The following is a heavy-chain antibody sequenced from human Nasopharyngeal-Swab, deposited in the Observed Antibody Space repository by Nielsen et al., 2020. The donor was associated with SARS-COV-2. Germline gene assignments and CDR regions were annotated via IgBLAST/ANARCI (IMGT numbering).Heavy chain of an antibody. CDR3: ARARGGGYFDPFDY. CDR2: ISYDGSNK. J-gene: IGHJ4*02. V-gene: IGHV3-30*04. CDR1: GFTFSSYA. Sequence: LSLTCAASGFTFSSYAMHWVRQAPGKGLEWVAVISYDGSNKYYADSVKGRFTISRDNSKNTLYLQMNSQRAEDTAVYYCARARGGGYFDPFDYWGQGTLVTVSS. D-gene: IGHD3-9*01.